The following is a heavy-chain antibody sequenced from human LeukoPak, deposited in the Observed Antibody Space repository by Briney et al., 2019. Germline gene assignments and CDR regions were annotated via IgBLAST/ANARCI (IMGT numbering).Heavy chain of an antibody. J-gene: IGHJ1*01. CDR2: IYYSGST. V-gene: IGHV4-61*01. Sequence: SETLSLTCTVSGGSVSSGSYHWSWIRQPPGKGLEWIGYIYYSGSTNYNPSLKSRVTLSVDTSKNQFSLKLSSVTAADTAVYYCARDSPVQHWGQGTLVTVSS. CDR1: GGSVSSGSYH. CDR3: ARDSPVQH.